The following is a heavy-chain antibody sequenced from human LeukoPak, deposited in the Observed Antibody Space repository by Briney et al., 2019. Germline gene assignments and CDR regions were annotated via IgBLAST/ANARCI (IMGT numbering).Heavy chain of an antibody. D-gene: IGHD6-19*01. Sequence: GGSLRLSCAASGFTVSSNYMTWVRQAPGKGLEWVSIIDSGGGTYYADSVKGRFTLSRDNSKNTLYLQMNSLRAEDTAVYYCARKGGIAVAGLGYWGQGTLVTVSS. CDR1: GFTVSSNY. CDR2: IDSGGGT. V-gene: IGHV3-53*01. J-gene: IGHJ4*02. CDR3: ARKGGIAVAGLGY.